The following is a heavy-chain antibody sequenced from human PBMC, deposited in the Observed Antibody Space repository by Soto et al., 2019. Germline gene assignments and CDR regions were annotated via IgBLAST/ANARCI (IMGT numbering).Heavy chain of an antibody. J-gene: IGHJ6*02. V-gene: IGHV4-39*01. CDR2: IYYSGST. D-gene: IGHD1-7*01. CDR3: ARWGRGLTGTTFFYYYYGMDV. Sequence: KPSETLSLTCTVSGGSISSSSYYWGWIRQPPGKGLEWIGSIYYSGSTYYNPSLKSRVTISVDTSKNQFSLKLSSVTAADTAVYYCARWGRGLTGTTFFYYYYGMDVWGQGATVTVSS. CDR1: GGSISSSSYY.